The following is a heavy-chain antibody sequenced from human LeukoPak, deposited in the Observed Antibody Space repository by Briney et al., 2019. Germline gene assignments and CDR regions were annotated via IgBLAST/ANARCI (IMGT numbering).Heavy chain of an antibody. Sequence: SETLSLTCTVSGGSISSYYWSWIRQPPGKGLEWIGEINHSGSTNYNPSLKSRVTISVDTSKNQFSLKLSSVTAADTAVYYCARLTAVPIPSSEAFDIWGQGTMVTVSS. J-gene: IGHJ3*02. D-gene: IGHD6-13*01. V-gene: IGHV4-34*01. CDR2: INHSGST. CDR3: ARLTAVPIPSSEAFDI. CDR1: GGSISSYY.